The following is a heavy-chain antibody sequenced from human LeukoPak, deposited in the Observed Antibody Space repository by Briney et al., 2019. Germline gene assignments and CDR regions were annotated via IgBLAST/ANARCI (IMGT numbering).Heavy chain of an antibody. CDR1: GFTFSSYA. CDR3: ASSPDTAMGLTFDC. V-gene: IGHV3-30-3*01. Sequence: GGSLRLSCAASGFTFSSYAMHWVRQAPGKGLEWVAVISYDGSNKYYADSVKGRFTISRDNSKNTLYLQMNSLRAEDTAVYYCASSPDTAMGLTFDCWGQGTLVTVSS. J-gene: IGHJ4*02. D-gene: IGHD5-18*01. CDR2: ISYDGSNK.